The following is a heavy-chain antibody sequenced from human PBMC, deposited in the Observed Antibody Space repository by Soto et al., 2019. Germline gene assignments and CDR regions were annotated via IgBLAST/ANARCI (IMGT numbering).Heavy chain of an antibody. D-gene: IGHD3-10*01. J-gene: IGHJ4*02. CDR2: INHSGST. Sequence: QVQLQQWGAGLLKPSETLSLTCAVYGGSFSGYYWSWIRQPPGKGLEWIGEINHSGSTNYNPSLKSRVTISVDTSKSQFSLKLSSVTAADTAVYYCTVYYYGSGSYLDYWGQGTLVTVSS. CDR3: TVYYYGSGSYLDY. CDR1: GGSFSGYY. V-gene: IGHV4-34*01.